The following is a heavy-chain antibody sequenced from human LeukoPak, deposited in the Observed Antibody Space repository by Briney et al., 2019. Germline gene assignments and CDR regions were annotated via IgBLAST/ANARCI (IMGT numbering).Heavy chain of an antibody. D-gene: IGHD5-18*01. V-gene: IGHV3-30-3*01. CDR2: ISFDGNNE. Sequence: GGSLRLSCAASGFTFSSYAMHWVRQAPGKGLEWVAVISFDGNNEYYADSVKGRFTISRDNSKNTLYLQMNSLRAEDTAVYYCAKGGYSYGRGVFDYWGQGTLVTVSS. CDR1: GFTFSSYA. J-gene: IGHJ4*02. CDR3: AKGGYSYGRGVFDY.